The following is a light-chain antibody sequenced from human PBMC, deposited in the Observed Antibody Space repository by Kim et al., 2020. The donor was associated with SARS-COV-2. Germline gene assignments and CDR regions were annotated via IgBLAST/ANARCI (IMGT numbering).Light chain of an antibody. V-gene: IGKV1-NL1*01. J-gene: IGKJ2*01. CDR2: TAS. CDR1: QGISNS. CDR3: QQYYSIPYT. Sequence: DIQMTQSPSSLSASVGDRVTITCRASQGISNSLAWYQQKPGKAPKLLLYTASRLESGVPSRFSGSGSGTDHTLTISSLQPEDFATHYCQQYYSIPYTFGQGTKLEIK.